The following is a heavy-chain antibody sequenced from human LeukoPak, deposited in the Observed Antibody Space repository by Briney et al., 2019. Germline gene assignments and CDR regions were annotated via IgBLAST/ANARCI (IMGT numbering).Heavy chain of an antibody. D-gene: IGHD2-2*01. J-gene: IGHJ5*02. Sequence: ASVNVSCKASGYTFTSYYMHWVRQAPGQGLEWMGIINPSGGSTSYAQKSQGRVTMTRDTSTSTVYMELSSLRSEDTAVYYCARDRAPFYCSSTSCRYRFDPWGQGTLVTVSS. V-gene: IGHV1-46*01. CDR3: ARDRAPFYCSSTSCRYRFDP. CDR2: INPSGGST. CDR1: GYTFTSYY.